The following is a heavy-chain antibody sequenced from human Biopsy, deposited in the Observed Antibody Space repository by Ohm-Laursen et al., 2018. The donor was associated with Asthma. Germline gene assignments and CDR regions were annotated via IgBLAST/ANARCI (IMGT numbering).Heavy chain of an antibody. CDR3: ARAGQCSSTSCYNPGWFDP. D-gene: IGHD2-2*01. CDR2: INHSGST. CDR1: GGSFSGYY. Sequence: SEILSLTCTVYGGSFSGYYWSWIRQPPGKGLEWIGEINHSGSTNYNPSLKSRVTISVDTSKNQFSLKLGSVTAADTAVYYCARAGQCSSTSCYNPGWFDPWGQGTLVTVSS. J-gene: IGHJ5*02. V-gene: IGHV4-34*01.